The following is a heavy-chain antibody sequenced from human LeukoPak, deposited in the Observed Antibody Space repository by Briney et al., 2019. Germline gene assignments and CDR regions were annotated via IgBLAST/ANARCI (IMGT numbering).Heavy chain of an antibody. V-gene: IGHV3-23*01. Sequence: GGSLRLSCAASGFTFSSYWMHWVRQAPGKGLEWVSIISGRGGSIYYADSVEGRFAISRDISKNTLYLQMISLRAEDTAVYFCARGPDSPYYYYYMDVWGKGTTVIVSS. D-gene: IGHD2-15*01. CDR2: ISGRGGSI. CDR3: ARGPDSPYYYYYMDV. CDR1: GFTFSSYW. J-gene: IGHJ6*03.